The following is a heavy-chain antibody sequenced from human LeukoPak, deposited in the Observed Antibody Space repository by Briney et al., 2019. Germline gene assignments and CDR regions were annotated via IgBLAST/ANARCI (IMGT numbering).Heavy chain of an antibody. Sequence: GGSLRLSCAASGFTFSSYGMHWVRQAPGKGLEWVAFIRYDGSNKYYADSVKGRFTISRDNSKNTLYLQMNSLRAEDTAVYYCAKVSEAAISAFDIWGQGTMVTVSS. CDR3: AKVSEAAISAFDI. CDR2: IRYDGSNK. J-gene: IGHJ3*02. CDR1: GFTFSSYG. D-gene: IGHD2-2*01. V-gene: IGHV3-30*02.